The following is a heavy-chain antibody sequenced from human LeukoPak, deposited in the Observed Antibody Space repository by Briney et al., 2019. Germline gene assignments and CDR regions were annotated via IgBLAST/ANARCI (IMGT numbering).Heavy chain of an antibody. CDR2: ISAYNGNT. CDR3: ARLPYYYGSGPMDV. D-gene: IGHD3-10*01. Sequence: GASVKVSCKASGYTFTSYGIIWVRQAPGQGLEWMGWISAYNGNTNYAQKLQGRVTMTTDTSTSTAYMELRSLRSDDTAVYYCARLPYYYGSGPMDVWGQGTTVTVSS. CDR1: GYTFTSYG. V-gene: IGHV1-18*01. J-gene: IGHJ6*02.